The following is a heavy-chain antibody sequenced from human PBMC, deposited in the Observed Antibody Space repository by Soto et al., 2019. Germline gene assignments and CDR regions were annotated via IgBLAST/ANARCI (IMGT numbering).Heavy chain of an antibody. CDR2: ISGSGGST. CDR1: GFSFSSYA. D-gene: IGHD3-3*01. Sequence: GGSLRLSCAASGFSFSSYAMSWVHQAPGKGLEWVSAISGSGGSTYYADSVKGRFTISRDNSKNTLYLQMNSLRAEDTAIYYCAKDWCIAVFGVVIPYGMDVWGQGTMVTVSS. V-gene: IGHV3-23*01. CDR3: AKDWCIAVFGVVIPYGMDV. J-gene: IGHJ6*02.